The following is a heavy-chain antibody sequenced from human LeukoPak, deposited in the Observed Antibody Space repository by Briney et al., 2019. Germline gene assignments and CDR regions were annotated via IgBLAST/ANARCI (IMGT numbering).Heavy chain of an antibody. CDR2: IYYSGST. Sequence: SETLSLTCSVSGYSISNGYYWGWIRQPPGKGLEWIGSIYYSGSTYYNPSLKSRVTISVDTSKNQFSLKLSSVTAADTAVYYCARDTSGSYFSWGQGTLVTVSS. CDR1: GYSISNGYY. CDR3: ARDTSGSYFS. D-gene: IGHD1-26*01. J-gene: IGHJ5*02. V-gene: IGHV4-38-2*02.